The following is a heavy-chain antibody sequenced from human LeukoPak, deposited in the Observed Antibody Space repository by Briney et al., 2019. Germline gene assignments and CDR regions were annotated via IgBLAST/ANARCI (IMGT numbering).Heavy chain of an antibody. J-gene: IGHJ4*02. D-gene: IGHD6-19*01. CDR3: ARHGYSSGWYSDY. Sequence: PSETLSLTCTVSGGSISITNFYWGWIRQPPGEGLEWIGSIYYTGSTLYNPSLKSRLTISVDTSKNQFSLKLNSVTAADTAVYYCARHGYSSGWYSDYWGQGTLVTVSS. CDR2: IYYTGST. CDR1: GGSISITNFY. V-gene: IGHV4-39*01.